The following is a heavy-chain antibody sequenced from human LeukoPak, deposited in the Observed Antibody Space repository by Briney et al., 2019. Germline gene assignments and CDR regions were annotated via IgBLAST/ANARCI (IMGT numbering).Heavy chain of an antibody. J-gene: IGHJ6*03. CDR3: ARVNYGSGSYYRVGYYYYYMDV. D-gene: IGHD3-10*01. CDR2: IYYSGST. Sequence: PSETLSLTCTVSGGSISSYYWSWIRQPPGKGLEWIGYIYYSGSTNYNPSLKSRVTISVDTSKNQFSLKLSSVTAADTAVYYCARVNYGSGSYYRVGYYYYYMDVWGKGTTVTVSS. CDR1: GGSISSYY. V-gene: IGHV4-59*01.